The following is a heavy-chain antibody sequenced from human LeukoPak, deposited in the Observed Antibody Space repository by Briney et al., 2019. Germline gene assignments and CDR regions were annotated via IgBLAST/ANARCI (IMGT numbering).Heavy chain of an antibody. CDR2: IYYTGDT. V-gene: IGHV4-39*01. J-gene: IGHJ4*02. Sequence: PSEPLSLTCTVSGGSIRDRSYYWGWIRQPPGKGLEWIWSIYYTGDTYYHPPFKSRVTISVDTSKNQFSLRLSSVTAADTAVYYCARHWYSSGWPRKNYFDYWGQGTLVTVSS. CDR1: GGSIRDRSYY. D-gene: IGHD6-19*01. CDR3: ARHWYSSGWPRKNYFDY.